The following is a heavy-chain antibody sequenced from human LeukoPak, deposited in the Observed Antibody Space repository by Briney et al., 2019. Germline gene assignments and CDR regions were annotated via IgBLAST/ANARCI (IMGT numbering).Heavy chain of an antibody. Sequence: GGSLRLSCIVSGFTFSSYAMNWVRQAPGKGLEWVAVISGSGDNTYYAGSVKGRFTISRDNAKNSLYLQMNSLRVEDTAVYYCARAHNWKYGTFDYWGQGTLATVSS. J-gene: IGHJ4*02. CDR3: ARAHNWKYGTFDY. CDR2: ISGSGDNT. D-gene: IGHD1-7*01. CDR1: GFTFSSYA. V-gene: IGHV3-23*01.